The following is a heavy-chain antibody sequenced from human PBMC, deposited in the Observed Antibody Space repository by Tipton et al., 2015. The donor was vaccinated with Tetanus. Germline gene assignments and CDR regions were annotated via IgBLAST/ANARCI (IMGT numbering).Heavy chain of an antibody. V-gene: IGHV4-39*01. J-gene: IGHJ5*02. CDR2: IYYNGNT. CDR1: GGSINSGTFY. Sequence: TLSLTCTVSGGSINSGTFYWDWIRQTPGKGLEWIGNIYYNGNTLQNPSLKSRLTMSLDKSKNQFSLKLRSGTAADTAFYYCARTAVNWFDPWGQGILVTVSS. D-gene: IGHD2-21*02. CDR3: ARTAVNWFDP.